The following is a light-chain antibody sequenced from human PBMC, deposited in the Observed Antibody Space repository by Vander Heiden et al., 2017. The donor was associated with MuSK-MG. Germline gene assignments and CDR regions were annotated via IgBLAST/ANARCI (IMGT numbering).Light chain of an antibody. J-gene: IGKJ3*01. CDR3: QQSDSTPIT. CDR1: QSISSY. Sequence: DIQMTQSPFPLSASVGDRVTITCRASQSISSYLNWYQQKPGKAPKLLIYAASSLQSGVPSRFSGSGSGTDFTLTISRLQPEDFATYYCQQSDSTPITFGHATKVDIK. CDR2: AAS. V-gene: IGKV1-39*01.